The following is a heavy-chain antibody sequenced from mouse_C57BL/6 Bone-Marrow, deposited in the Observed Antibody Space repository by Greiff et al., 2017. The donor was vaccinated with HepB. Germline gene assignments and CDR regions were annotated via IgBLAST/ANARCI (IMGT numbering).Heavy chain of an antibody. CDR3: ARSVLFWYFDV. D-gene: IGHD1-1*02. CDR1: GSTFTSYG. CDR2: IYPRSGNT. J-gene: IGHJ1*03. Sequence: QVQLQQSGAELARPGASVKLSCKASGSTFTSYGISWVKQSTGQGLEWIGEIYPRSGNTYYNEKFKGKATLTADKSSSTAYMELRSLTSEDSAVYFCARSVLFWYFDVWGTGTTVTVSS. V-gene: IGHV1-81*01.